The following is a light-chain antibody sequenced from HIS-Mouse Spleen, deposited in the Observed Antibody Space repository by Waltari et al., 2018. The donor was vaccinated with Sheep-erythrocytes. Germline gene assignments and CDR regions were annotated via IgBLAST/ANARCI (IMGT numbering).Light chain of an antibody. J-gene: IGKJ4*01. Sequence: DIQMTQSPSSLSASVGDRFTITCQASQDISNYLNWYQQKPGKAPKLLIYDASNLETGVPSRFSGSGSGTDFTFTISSLQPEDIATYYCHQYDNLLTFGGGTKVEIK. CDR1: QDISNY. CDR3: HQYDNLLT. V-gene: IGKV1-33*01. CDR2: DAS.